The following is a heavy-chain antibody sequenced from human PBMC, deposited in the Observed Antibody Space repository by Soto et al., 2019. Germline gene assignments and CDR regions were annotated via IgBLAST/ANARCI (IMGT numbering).Heavy chain of an antibody. V-gene: IGHV3-23*01. D-gene: IGHD3-9*01. CDR1: GFTFSSYA. Sequence: EVQLLESGGGLVQPGGSLRLSCAASGFTFSSYAMSWVRLAPGKGLEWVSAISGSGGSTYYADSVKGRFTISRDNSKNTLYLQMNSLRAEDTAVYYCAKVQGYDILNGYYDYWGQGTLVTVSS. CDR2: ISGSGGST. CDR3: AKVQGYDILNGYYDY. J-gene: IGHJ4*02.